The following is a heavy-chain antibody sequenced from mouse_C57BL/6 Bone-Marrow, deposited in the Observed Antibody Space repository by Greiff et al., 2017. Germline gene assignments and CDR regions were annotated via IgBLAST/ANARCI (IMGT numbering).Heavy chain of an antibody. CDR2: FDPSDSYT. V-gene: IGHV1-50*01. Sequence: QVQLQQPGAELVKPGASVKLSCKASGYTFTSYWMQWVKQRPGQGLEWIGEFDPSDSYTNYNQKFKGKATLTVETSSSTAYMQLSRLTSEDSAVYYCARDYDYPSFAYWGQGTLVTVSA. CDR3: ARDYDYPSFAY. D-gene: IGHD2-4*01. CDR1: GYTFTSYW. J-gene: IGHJ3*01.